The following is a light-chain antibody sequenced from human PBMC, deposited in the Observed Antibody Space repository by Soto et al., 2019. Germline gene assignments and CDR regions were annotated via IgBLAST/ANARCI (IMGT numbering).Light chain of an antibody. CDR3: QSYGSSLSGSV. CDR1: SSNIGAGYD. CDR2: GNS. Sequence: SVLTQPASGSGAPGRRVTISCTRSSSNIGAGYDVHWYQQLPGTAPKLLIYGNSNRPSGVPDRFSGSKSGTSASLAITGLQAEDEADYYCQSYGSSLSGSVFGTGTKVTVL. V-gene: IGLV1-40*01. J-gene: IGLJ1*01.